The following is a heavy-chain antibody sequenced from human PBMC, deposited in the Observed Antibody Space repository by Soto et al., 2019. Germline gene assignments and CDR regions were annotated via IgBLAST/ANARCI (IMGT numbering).Heavy chain of an antibody. V-gene: IGHV4-34*01. CDR2: INQSGST. Sequence: SETLSLTCAVYSESFSKYYWNWIRKSPGKGLEWIGEINQSGSTNYNPSLKSRVTTAIDTSNKQCSLKLNDVTAADTGMYYCARGYDYGSGSSFPYWGQGTLVTVSS. D-gene: IGHD3-10*01. CDR1: SESFSKYY. J-gene: IGHJ4*02. CDR3: ARGYDYGSGSSFPY.